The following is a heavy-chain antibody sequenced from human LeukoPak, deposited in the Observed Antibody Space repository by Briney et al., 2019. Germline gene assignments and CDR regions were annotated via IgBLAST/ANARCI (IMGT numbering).Heavy chain of an antibody. CDR2: ISYDGPHK. J-gene: IGHJ6*03. CDR1: GFTLSNYG. D-gene: IGHD1-14*01. V-gene: IGHV3-30*03. CDR3: ARVHNVRYYYYYYMDV. Sequence: GGSLRLSCAASGFTLSNYGMHWFRQAPGKGLDGVAVISYDGPHKYYADSVKGRFAISRDNSKNTLYLQMNSLRAEDTAVYYCARVHNVRYYYYYYMDVWGKGTTVTVSS.